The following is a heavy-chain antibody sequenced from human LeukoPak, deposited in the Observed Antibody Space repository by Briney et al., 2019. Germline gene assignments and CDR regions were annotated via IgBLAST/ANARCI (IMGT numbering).Heavy chain of an antibody. Sequence: GASVKVSCKASGGTFSSSAISWARQAPGQGLEWMGGLIPIFGTANYAQKFQGRVTTTADESTSTAYMELSSLRSEDTAVYYCARVSDSSGWSSDYWGQGTLVTVSS. CDR1: GGTFSSSA. J-gene: IGHJ4*02. D-gene: IGHD6-19*01. CDR2: LIPIFGTA. CDR3: ARVSDSSGWSSDY. V-gene: IGHV1-69*13.